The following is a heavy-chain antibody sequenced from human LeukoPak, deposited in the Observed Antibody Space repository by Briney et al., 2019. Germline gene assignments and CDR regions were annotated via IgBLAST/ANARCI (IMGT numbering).Heavy chain of an antibody. J-gene: IGHJ4*02. Sequence: GESLRISCKTSGYSFTNYWIGWGRPMPGKGLEWMGTICPGDSDTRYSPSFQGQVTISADKSISTAYLQWSSLKASDTAMYYCARLGLETYGSRGYYYLDYWGQGALVAASS. D-gene: IGHD3-22*01. V-gene: IGHV5-51*01. CDR2: ICPGDSDT. CDR3: ARLGLETYGSRGYYYLDY. CDR1: GYSFTNYW.